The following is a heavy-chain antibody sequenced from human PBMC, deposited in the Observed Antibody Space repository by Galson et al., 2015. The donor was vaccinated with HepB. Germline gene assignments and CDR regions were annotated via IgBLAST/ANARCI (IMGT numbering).Heavy chain of an antibody. V-gene: IGHV3-9*01. Sequence: SLRLSCAASGFTFDDYAMHWVRQAPGKGLEWVSGISWNSGSIGYADSVKGRFTISRDNAKNSLYLQMNSLRAEDTALYYCAKDITAEIGAFDIWGQGTMVTVSS. CDR2: ISWNSGSI. J-gene: IGHJ3*02. CDR3: AKDITAEIGAFDI. CDR1: GFTFDDYA. D-gene: IGHD7-27*01.